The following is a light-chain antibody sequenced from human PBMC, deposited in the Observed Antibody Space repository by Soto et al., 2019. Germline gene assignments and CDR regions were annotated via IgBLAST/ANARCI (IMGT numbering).Light chain of an antibody. J-gene: IGKJ1*01. V-gene: IGKV3-20*01. CDR3: QQYGSSEWT. Sequence: EIVLTQSPGTLSLSPGERATLSCRASQSVSSSDLAWYQQKPGQAPRLLIYGASSRATGLPDRFSGSGSGTDFTLTISRLEPEDFAVYYCQQYGSSEWTFGQGTKVDIK. CDR2: GAS. CDR1: QSVSSSD.